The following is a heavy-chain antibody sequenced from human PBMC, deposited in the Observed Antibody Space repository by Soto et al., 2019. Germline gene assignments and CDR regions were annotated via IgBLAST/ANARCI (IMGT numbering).Heavy chain of an antibody. V-gene: IGHV4-59*01. CDR1: GGSITSSY. Sequence: TSETLSLTCTVSGGSITSSYWSWIRRPPGKGLEWIAYIYDTGISGYTPSTSYNPSLKSRVTMPVDTSKSQFSLKLTSVTAVDTAVYYCARGEDAFFYYGLDVWGQGITVTVSS. J-gene: IGHJ6*02. CDR2: IYDTGISGYTPST. CDR3: ARGEDAFFYYGLDV.